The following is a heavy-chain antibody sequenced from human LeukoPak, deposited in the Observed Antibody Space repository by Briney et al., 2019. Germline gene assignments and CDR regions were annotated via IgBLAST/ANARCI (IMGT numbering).Heavy chain of an antibody. V-gene: IGHV1-8*01. D-gene: IGHD6-19*01. Sequence: GASVKVSCKASGYTLTSYDINWVRQATGQGLEWVGWMNPNSGNTGYAQKFQGRVTMTRNTSISTAYMELSSLRSEDTAVYYCARRKAGRSHSPFDYWGQGTLVTVSS. CDR1: GYTLTSYD. CDR3: ARRKAGRSHSPFDY. J-gene: IGHJ4*02. CDR2: MNPNSGNT.